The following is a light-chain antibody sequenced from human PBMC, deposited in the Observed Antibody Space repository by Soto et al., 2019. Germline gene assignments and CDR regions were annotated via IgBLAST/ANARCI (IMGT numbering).Light chain of an antibody. CDR1: QGISNY. J-gene: IGKJ4*01. CDR3: QKYNSAPPLT. V-gene: IGKV1-27*01. CDR2: AAS. Sequence: DIQMTQSPSSLSESAGDRVTITCRASQGISNYLAWYQQEPGKVPKLLIYAASTLQSGVPSRFSGSGSGTDFTLTISSLQPEDVATYYCQKYNSAPPLTFGGGTKVDIK.